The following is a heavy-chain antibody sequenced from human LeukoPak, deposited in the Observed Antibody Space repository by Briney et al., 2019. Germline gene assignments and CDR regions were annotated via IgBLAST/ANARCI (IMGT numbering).Heavy chain of an antibody. J-gene: IGHJ3*02. Sequence: SVKVSCKASGCTFSSYDISWVRQAPGQGLVWMGGIIPIFGTANYAQKFQGRVTITADESTSTAYMELSSLRSEDTAVYYCARVPHCSGGSCYGWRAFDIWGQGTMVTVSS. CDR2: IIPIFGTA. CDR1: GCTFSSYD. V-gene: IGHV1-69*13. CDR3: ARVPHCSGGSCYGWRAFDI. D-gene: IGHD2-15*01.